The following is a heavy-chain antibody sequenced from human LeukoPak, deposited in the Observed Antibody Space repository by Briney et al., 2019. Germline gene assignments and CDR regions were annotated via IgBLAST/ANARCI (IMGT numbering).Heavy chain of an antibody. CDR1: GFTFSSYG. J-gene: IGHJ5*02. CDR3: AKEGSSGWYRGNWFDP. D-gene: IGHD6-19*01. Sequence: GGSLRLSCAASGFTFSSYGMSWVRQAPGKGLEWVSAISGSGGSTYYADSVKGRFTISRDNSKNTLYLQMNSLRAEDTAVYYCAKEGSSGWYRGNWFDPWGQGTLVTVSS. CDR2: ISGSGGST. V-gene: IGHV3-23*01.